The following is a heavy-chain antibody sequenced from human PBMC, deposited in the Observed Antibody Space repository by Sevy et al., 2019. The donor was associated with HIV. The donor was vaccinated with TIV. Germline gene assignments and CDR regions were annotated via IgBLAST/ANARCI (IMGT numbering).Heavy chain of an antibody. V-gene: IGHV3-30*02. D-gene: IGHD3-16*02. CDR2: LPYDGSKE. J-gene: IGHJ3*02. Sequence: QLGGSLRLSCAASGLRFSSYGMNWVRQAPDKGLEWVAFLPYDGSKEDYADSVKGRFTISRDNSKNTLYLQMSSLRAEDTAVYYCTKDMVTFGGIIANSPGGFDMWGQGTMVTVSS. CDR3: TKDMVTFGGIIANSPGGFDM. CDR1: GLRFSSYG.